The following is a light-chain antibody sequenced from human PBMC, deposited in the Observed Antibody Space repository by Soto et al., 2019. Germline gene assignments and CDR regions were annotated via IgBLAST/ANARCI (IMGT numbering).Light chain of an antibody. J-gene: IGKJ2*01. Sequence: EIVLTQSPATLSLSPGERATLSCRASESVSHYVAWYQQKPGQDPRLLIYDASTRATGIPARFSGSGSGTDYTLSISSLEAEDFAVYYCHHRDNWSYIFGQGTKLEIK. V-gene: IGKV3-11*01. CDR1: ESVSHY. CDR3: HHRDNWSYI. CDR2: DAS.